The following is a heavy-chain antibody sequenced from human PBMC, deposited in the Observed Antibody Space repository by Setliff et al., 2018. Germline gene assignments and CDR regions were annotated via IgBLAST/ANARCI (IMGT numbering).Heavy chain of an antibody. J-gene: IGHJ6*03. CDR1: GGSISSSTYY. CDR2: IYYSGST. V-gene: IGHV4-39*01. CDR3: ARHYGDSYSYYYIDV. Sequence: PSETLSLTCTVSGGSISSSTYYWGWIRQPPGKGLEWIATIYYSGSTYYNPSLESRVTISVDTSENQFSVKLSSVTAADTAVYYCARHYGDSYSYYYIDVWGNGTTVTVSS. D-gene: IGHD4-17*01.